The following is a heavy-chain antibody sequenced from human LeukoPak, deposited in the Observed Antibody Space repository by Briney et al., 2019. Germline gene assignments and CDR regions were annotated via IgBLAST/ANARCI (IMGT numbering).Heavy chain of an antibody. D-gene: IGHD6-13*01. CDR2: ISGSGGST. Sequence: GGSLRLSCAASGFTFSSYAMSWVRQAPGKGLEWVSAISGSGGSTYYADSVKGRFTISRDNSKNTPYLQMNSLRAEDTAVYCCAKSTIRWAAAGTDYWGQGTLVTVSS. V-gene: IGHV3-23*01. J-gene: IGHJ4*02. CDR1: GFTFSSYA. CDR3: AKSTIRWAAAGTDY.